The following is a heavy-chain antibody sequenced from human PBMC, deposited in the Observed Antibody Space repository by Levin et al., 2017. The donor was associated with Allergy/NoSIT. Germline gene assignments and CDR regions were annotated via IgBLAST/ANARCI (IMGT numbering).Heavy chain of an antibody. CDR3: AEIYCYDSYTYSGADY. J-gene: IGHJ4*02. CDR2: ILFDGSKK. V-gene: IGHV3-30*18. CDR1: FFPFLLSF. D-gene: IGHD3-22*01. Sequence: GESLTLSCASSFFPFLLSFLPFFLPSPFKGLEWVAFILFDGSKKHYADSVKGRFIISRDNSKNTLYLQMNSLRAEDTAVYYCAEIYCYDSYTYSGADYWGQGTLVIVSS.